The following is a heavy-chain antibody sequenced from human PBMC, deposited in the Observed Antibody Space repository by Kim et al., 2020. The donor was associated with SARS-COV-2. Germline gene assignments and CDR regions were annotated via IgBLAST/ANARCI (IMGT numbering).Heavy chain of an antibody. CDR2: IHYSGTT. J-gene: IGHJ4*02. CDR1: GGSISSGDYY. V-gene: IGHV4-30-4*01. CDR3: ARVARSSGWYRAYFDY. D-gene: IGHD6-13*01. Sequence: SETLSLTCTVSGGSISSGDYYWSWIRQPPGKGLEWIAYIHYSGTTYYNPSLKSRLTISLDTSKNQFSLKLNSVTVADTAVYYCARVARSSGWYRAYFDYWGQGTLVTVSS.